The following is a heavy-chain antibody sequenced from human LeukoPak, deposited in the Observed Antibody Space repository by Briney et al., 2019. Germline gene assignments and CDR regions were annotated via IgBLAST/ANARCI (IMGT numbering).Heavy chain of an antibody. CDR3: AREGPSTYHFDY. Sequence: ASAKVSCKASGYTFTNYYMHWVRQAPGQGREWMGIINPSGGSTSYAQKFQGRVTMTWDTSTSTVYMELSSLTSEDTAVFYCAREGPSTYHFDYWGQGTLVTVSS. V-gene: IGHV1-46*01. CDR1: GYTFTNYY. CDR2: INPSGGST. J-gene: IGHJ4*02.